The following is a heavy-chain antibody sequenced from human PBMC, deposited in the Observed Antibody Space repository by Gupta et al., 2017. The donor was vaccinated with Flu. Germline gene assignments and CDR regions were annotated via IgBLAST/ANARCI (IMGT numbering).Heavy chain of an antibody. Sequence: EVQLVESGGGLVQPGGSLRLSCAASGFTFSSYAMHWVRQAPGKGLEYVSAISSNGGSTYYANSVKGRFTISRDNSKNTLYLQMGSLRAEDMAVYYCARDQAQNYYYYYGMDVWGQGTTVTVSS. CDR2: ISSNGGST. J-gene: IGHJ6*02. V-gene: IGHV3-64*01. CDR3: ARDQAQNYYYYYGMDV. CDR1: GFTFSSYA.